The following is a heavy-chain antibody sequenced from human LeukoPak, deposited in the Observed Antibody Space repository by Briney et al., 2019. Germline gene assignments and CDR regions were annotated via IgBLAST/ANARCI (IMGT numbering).Heavy chain of an antibody. CDR1: GGSISSGSYY. V-gene: IGHV4-61*02. J-gene: IGHJ6*03. D-gene: IGHD6-13*01. CDR2: IYTSGST. CDR3: ARARSKYSSSWYCNSPNYYYYYYMDG. Sequence: PSETLSLTCTVSGGSISSGSYYWSWIRQPAGKGLEWFGRIYTSGSTNYKTSLKRRVTISVDTPKNHFSLTLNSVAAADTALYYCARARSKYSSSWYCNSPNYYYYYYMDGRGKGTTVTISS.